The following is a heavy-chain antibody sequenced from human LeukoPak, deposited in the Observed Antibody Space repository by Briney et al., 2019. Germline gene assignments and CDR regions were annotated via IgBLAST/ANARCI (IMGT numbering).Heavy chain of an antibody. Sequence: GGSLRLSCAASGFTFSSYSMNWVRQAPGKGLEWVSSISSSSSYIYYADSVKGRFTISRDNAKNSLYLQMNSLRAEDTAVYYCXXXXXXXXXXXXXXXQPRSSDWGQGTLVTVSS. CDR1: GFTFSSYS. CDR3: XXXXXXXXXXXXXXXQPRSSD. CDR2: ISSSSSYI. V-gene: IGHV3-21*01. D-gene: IGHD1-14*01. J-gene: IGHJ4*02.